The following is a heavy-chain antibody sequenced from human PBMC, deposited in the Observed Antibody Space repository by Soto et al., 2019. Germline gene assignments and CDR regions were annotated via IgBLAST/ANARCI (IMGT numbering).Heavy chain of an antibody. CDR3: ARSVQSSGWDSWYFDL. J-gene: IGHJ2*01. CDR1: RGAISSYY. D-gene: IGHD6-19*01. CDR2: IYYSGIT. Sequence: QVQLQESGPGLVKPSETLSLTCTVSRGAISSYYWSWIRQSPGKGLEWIGYIYYSGITNYNPSLQSRISISVDSSKNQSSLRVRSVTAADTAVYYCARSVQSSGWDSWYFDLWGRGTQVTVSA. V-gene: IGHV4-59*13.